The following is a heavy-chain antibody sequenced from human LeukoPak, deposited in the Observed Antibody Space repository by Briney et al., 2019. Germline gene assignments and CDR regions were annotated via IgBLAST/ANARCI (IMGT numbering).Heavy chain of an antibody. J-gene: IGHJ5*02. V-gene: IGHV3-48*01. CDR2: ISSSSTI. CDR1: GFTFSSYS. CDR3: ARDLGCSSTSCRRESWFDP. Sequence: GSLRPSCAASGFTFSSYSMNWVRQAPGGGLGWVSYISSSSTIYYADSVKGRFTISRDNAKNSLYLQMNSLRAEDTAVYYCARDLGCSSTSCRRESWFDPWGQGTLVTVSS. D-gene: IGHD2-2*01.